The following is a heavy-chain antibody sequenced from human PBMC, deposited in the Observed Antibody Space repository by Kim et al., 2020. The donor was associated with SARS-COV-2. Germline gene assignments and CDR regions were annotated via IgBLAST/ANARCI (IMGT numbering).Heavy chain of an antibody. Sequence: ASVKVSCKASGYTFTSYDINWVRQATGQGLEWMGWMNPNSGNTGYAQKFQGRVTMTRNTSISTAYMELSSLRSEDTAVYYCARISLPPSITIFGVVIYGTNWFDPWGQGTLVTVSS. V-gene: IGHV1-8*01. D-gene: IGHD3-3*01. J-gene: IGHJ5*02. CDR3: ARISLPPSITIFGVVIYGTNWFDP. CDR2: MNPNSGNT. CDR1: GYTFTSYD.